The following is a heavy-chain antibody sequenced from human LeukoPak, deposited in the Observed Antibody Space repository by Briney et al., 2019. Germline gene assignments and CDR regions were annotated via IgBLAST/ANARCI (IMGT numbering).Heavy chain of an antibody. CDR2: INHSGST. V-gene: IGHV4-34*01. CDR1: GGSFSGYY. Sequence: PSETLYLTCAVYGGSFSGYYWSRIRQPPGKELEWIGEINHSGSTNYNPSLKSRVTISVDTSKNQFSLKLSSVTAADTAVYYCARGIAVAALPHFFDYWGQGTLVTVSS. J-gene: IGHJ4*02. D-gene: IGHD6-19*01. CDR3: ARGIAVAALPHFFDY.